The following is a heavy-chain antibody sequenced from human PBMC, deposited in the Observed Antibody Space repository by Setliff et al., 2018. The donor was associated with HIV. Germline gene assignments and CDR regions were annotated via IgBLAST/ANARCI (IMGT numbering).Heavy chain of an antibody. V-gene: IGHV1-2*02. D-gene: IGHD3-22*01. J-gene: IGHJ4*02. CDR3: ARTHYYDSSGYLDY. Sequence: ASVKVSCKASGYTFTDYYIHWVRQAPGQGLEWMGWINPNSGGTKYALNFQGRVTMTGDTSISTAYMELSRLRSDDTAVSFCARTHYYDSSGYLDYWGQGTLVTVSS. CDR2: INPNSGGT. CDR1: GYTFTDYY.